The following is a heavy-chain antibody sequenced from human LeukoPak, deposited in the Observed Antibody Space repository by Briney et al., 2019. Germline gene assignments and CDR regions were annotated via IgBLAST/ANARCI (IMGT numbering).Heavy chain of an antibody. CDR2: MNPNSGNT. J-gene: IGHJ3*02. D-gene: IGHD2-8*01. V-gene: IGHV1-8*03. CDR3: ARRKLKVAFDI. CDR1: GYTFTSYD. Sequence: ASVKVSCKASGYTFTSYDINWVRQATGQGLGWMGWMNPNSGNTGYAQKFQGRATITRNTSISTAYMELSSLRSEDTAVYYCARRKLKVAFDIWGQGTMVTVSS.